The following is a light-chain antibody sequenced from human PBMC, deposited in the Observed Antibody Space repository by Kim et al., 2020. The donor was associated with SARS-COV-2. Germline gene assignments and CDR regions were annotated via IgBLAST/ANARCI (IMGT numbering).Light chain of an antibody. J-gene: IGLJ2*01. CDR2: SNG. CDR1: PNVRSEF. Sequence: GPRAHISCSGNQPNVRSEFVYGYHQFPGKAPTVLVYSNGQRPSGVPDRFSASKSGTSAFLAISGLRSEDEADYFCATWADSLNGVIIGGGTQLTVL. CDR3: ATWADSLNGVI. V-gene: IGLV1-47*01.